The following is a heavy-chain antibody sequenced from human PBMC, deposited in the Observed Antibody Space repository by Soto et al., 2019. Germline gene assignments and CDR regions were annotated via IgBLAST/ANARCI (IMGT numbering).Heavy chain of an antibody. CDR2: IIPIFGTA. Sequence: ASVKVSCKASGGTFSSYAISWVRQAPGQGLDWMGGIIPIFGTANYAQKFQGRVTITADESTSTAYMELSSLRSEDTAVYYCARGGYSSSWEYYYGMDVWGQGTTVTVS. CDR3: ARGGYSSSWEYYYGMDV. D-gene: IGHD6-13*01. CDR1: GGTFSSYA. V-gene: IGHV1-69*13. J-gene: IGHJ6*02.